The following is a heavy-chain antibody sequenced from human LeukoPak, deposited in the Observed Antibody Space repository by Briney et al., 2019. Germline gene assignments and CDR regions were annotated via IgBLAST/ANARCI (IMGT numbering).Heavy chain of an antibody. CDR3: ARGAVRGNTNFDY. CDR2: AYYRSKWYI. D-gene: IGHD3-10*01. Sequence: SQTLSLTCAISGDSVSGSPAVWNWIRQSPSRGLEWLGRAYYRSKWYIDYAVSVNGRITITPDTSKNLFSLQLNSVTPEDTAVYYCARGAVRGNTNFDYWGQRTLVTVSS. CDR1: GDSVSGSPAV. V-gene: IGHV6-1*01. J-gene: IGHJ4*02.